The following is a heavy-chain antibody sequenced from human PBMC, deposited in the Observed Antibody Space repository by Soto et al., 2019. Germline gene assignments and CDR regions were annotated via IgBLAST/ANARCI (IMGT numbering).Heavy chain of an antibody. CDR3: ARVYDFWSKSPNWFDP. D-gene: IGHD3-3*01. CDR2: IYYSGST. V-gene: IGHV4-31*03. J-gene: IGHJ5*02. CDR1: GGSISSGGYY. Sequence: NPSETLSLTCTVSGGSISSGGYYWSWIRQHPGKGLEWIGYIYYSGSTYYNPSLKSRVTISVDTSKNQFSLKLSSVTAADTAVYYCARVYDFWSKSPNWFDPWGQGALVTVSS.